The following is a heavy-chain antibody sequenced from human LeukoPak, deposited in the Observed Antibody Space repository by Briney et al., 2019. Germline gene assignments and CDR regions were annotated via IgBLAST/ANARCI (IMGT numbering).Heavy chain of an antibody. D-gene: IGHD4-17*01. CDR2: ISGSGGST. CDR3: ARGDDYGDYHFGY. Sequence: GGSLRLSCAASGFTFSTYAMSWVRQAPGKGLEWVSTISGSGGSTYYADSVKGRFTISRDNSKNTLYLQMNSLRAEDTAVYYCARGDDYGDYHFGYWGQGTLVTVSS. CDR1: GFTFSTYA. V-gene: IGHV3-23*01. J-gene: IGHJ4*02.